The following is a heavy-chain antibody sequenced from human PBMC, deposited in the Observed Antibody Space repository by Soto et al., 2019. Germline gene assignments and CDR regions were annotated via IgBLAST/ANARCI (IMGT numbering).Heavy chain of an antibody. V-gene: IGHV4-31*03. Sequence: QVQLQESGPGLVKPSQTLSLTCTVSGGSISSGGYYWSWIRQHPGKGREWSGYSYYSGSTNYNPPHKSRVTIALDTSNSQCVLKLSSVNAADTAGYYCGSALVWVAATAPGHNGFDPWGQGTLVTVSS. CDR3: GSALVWVAATAPGHNGFDP. CDR1: GGSISSGGYY. CDR2: SYYSGST. J-gene: IGHJ5*02. D-gene: IGHD2-15*01.